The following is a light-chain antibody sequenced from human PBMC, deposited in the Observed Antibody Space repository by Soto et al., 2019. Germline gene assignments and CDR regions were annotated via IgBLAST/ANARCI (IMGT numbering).Light chain of an antibody. J-gene: IGLJ7*01. CDR1: KVGIKS. Sequence: SYELTQPPSVSVAPGKTARITCGGTKVGIKSVHWYQQKPGQAPVLVIYYDSARPSGIPERFSGSNSGNTATLTISRVEAGDEADYYCQVWDSSSDHVVFGGGTQLTVL. CDR2: YDS. CDR3: QVWDSSSDHVV. V-gene: IGLV3-21*04.